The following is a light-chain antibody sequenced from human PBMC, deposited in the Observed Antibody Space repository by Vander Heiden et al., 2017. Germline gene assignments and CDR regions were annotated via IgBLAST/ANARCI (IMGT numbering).Light chain of an antibody. CDR1: TIGSTYD. CDR2: SNI. V-gene: IGLV1-40*01. J-gene: IGLJ3*02. CDR3: QSYARSLSGGV. Sequence: TIGSTYDIHWYQQFPGRAPTLLIYSNINRPSGVADRFSASKSGTSASLTITGLQADDEADDYCQSYARSLSGGVFGGGTRLTVL.